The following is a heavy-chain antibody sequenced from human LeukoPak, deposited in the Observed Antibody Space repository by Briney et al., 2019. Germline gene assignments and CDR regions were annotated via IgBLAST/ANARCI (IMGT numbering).Heavy chain of an antibody. CDR1: GGSISDFY. D-gene: IGHD6-6*01. J-gene: IGHJ4*02. Sequence: SETLSLTCTVSGGSISDFYWSWVRQPPGKGLEWIGSIYYSGSTYYNPSLKSRVTISVDTSKNQFSLKLSSVTAADTAVYYCARISSSSRDYFDYWGQGTLVTVSS. CDR3: ARISSSSRDYFDY. CDR2: IYYSGST. V-gene: IGHV4-39*07.